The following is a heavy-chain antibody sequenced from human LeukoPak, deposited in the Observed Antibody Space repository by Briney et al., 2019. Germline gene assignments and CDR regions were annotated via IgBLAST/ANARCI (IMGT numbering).Heavy chain of an antibody. J-gene: IGHJ4*02. CDR2: INPSGGRT. CDR1: GYTFTSYY. V-gene: IGHV1-46*01. CDR3: ARDVGSSGWYGGYYFDY. Sequence: ASVKVSCKASGYTFTSYYMHWVRQAPGQGLEWMGIINPSGGRTSYAQKFQGRVTMTRDMSTSTVYMELSSLRSEDTAVYYCARDVGSSGWYGGYYFDYWGQGTLVTVSS. D-gene: IGHD6-19*01.